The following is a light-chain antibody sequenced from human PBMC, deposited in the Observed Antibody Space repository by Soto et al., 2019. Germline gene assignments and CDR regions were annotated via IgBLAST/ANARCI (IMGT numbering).Light chain of an antibody. V-gene: IGLV2-14*01. J-gene: IGLJ1*01. CDR3: TSFSSSTSLYV. CDR1: TRGIAGYNY. Sequence: QSALTQPASVSGSLGKSITISCTGTTRGIAGYNYISWYQQLPGKAPNLMIYQVTIRPSGISNRFSGSKSGNTASLTISGLQAEDEADYYCTSFSSSTSLYVFGTGTKVTVL. CDR2: QVT.